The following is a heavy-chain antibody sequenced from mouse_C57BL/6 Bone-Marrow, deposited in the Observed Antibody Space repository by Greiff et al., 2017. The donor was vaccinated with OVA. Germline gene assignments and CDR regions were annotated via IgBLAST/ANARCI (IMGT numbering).Heavy chain of an antibody. D-gene: IGHD2-3*01. CDR2: ISDGGSYT. Sequence: EVKLVESGGGLVKPGGSLKLSCAASGFTFSSYAMSWVRQTPEKRLEWVATISDGGSYTYYPDNVKGRFTISRDNAKNNLYLQMSHLKSEDTAMYYCARDDGYYYCDYWGQGTTLTVSS. CDR3: ARDDGYYYCDY. J-gene: IGHJ2*01. V-gene: IGHV5-4*01. CDR1: GFTFSSYA.